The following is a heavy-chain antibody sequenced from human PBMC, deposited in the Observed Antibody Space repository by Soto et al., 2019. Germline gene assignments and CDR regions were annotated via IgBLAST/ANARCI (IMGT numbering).Heavy chain of an antibody. CDR1: GGSFSGYY. CDR3: AREEVGSSSWYAAYYFDY. J-gene: IGHJ4*02. Sequence: PSETLSLTCAVYGGSFSGYYWSWIRQPPGKGLEWIGEINHSGSTNYNPSLKSRVTISVDTSKNQFSLKLSSVTAADTAVYYCAREEVGSSSWYAAYYFDYWGQGTLVTVSS. D-gene: IGHD6-13*01. V-gene: IGHV4-34*01. CDR2: INHSGST.